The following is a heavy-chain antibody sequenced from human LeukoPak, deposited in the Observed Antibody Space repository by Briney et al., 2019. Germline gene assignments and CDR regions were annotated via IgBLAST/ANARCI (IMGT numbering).Heavy chain of an antibody. V-gene: IGHV1-8*01. CDR3: ARLMVRGPLYYNGMDV. CDR1: GYTFTSYD. CDR2: MNLNSGNA. J-gene: IGHJ6*02. D-gene: IGHD3-10*01. Sequence: ASVKVSCKGSGYTFTSYDINWVRQATGQGLEWMGWMNLNSGNAGHAQKFQGRVTMTRNTSISTVYMELSSLRSEDTAVYYCARLMVRGPLYYNGMDVWGQGTTVTVSS.